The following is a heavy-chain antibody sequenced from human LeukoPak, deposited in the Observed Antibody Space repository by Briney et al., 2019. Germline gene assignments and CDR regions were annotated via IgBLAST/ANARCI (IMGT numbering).Heavy chain of an antibody. Sequence: PGGSLRLSCAASGFTFSSYGMHWVRQAPGKGLEWVAVIWYDGSNKYYADSVKGRFTISRDNSKNTLYLQMNSLRAEDTAVYYCAKGLVAVAGREVYFDYWGQGTIVTFSS. D-gene: IGHD6-19*01. J-gene: IGHJ4*02. CDR3: AKGLVAVAGREVYFDY. CDR2: IWYDGSNK. CDR1: GFTFSSYG. V-gene: IGHV3-33*06.